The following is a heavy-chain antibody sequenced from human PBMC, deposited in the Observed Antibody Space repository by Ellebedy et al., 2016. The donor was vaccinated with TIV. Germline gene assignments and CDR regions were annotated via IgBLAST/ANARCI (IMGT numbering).Heavy chain of an antibody. CDR1: GFTFSSYW. J-gene: IGHJ4*02. V-gene: IGHV3-74*01. Sequence: PGGSLRLSCAASGFTFSSYWMHWVRQAPGKGLMWVSRINTDGSSTNYADSVKGRFTISRDNAKNTLYLQMNSLRVEDTAVYFCAKDSGRSGWISDYWGQGTLVTVSS. D-gene: IGHD3-10*01. CDR2: INTDGSST. CDR3: AKDSGRSGWISDY.